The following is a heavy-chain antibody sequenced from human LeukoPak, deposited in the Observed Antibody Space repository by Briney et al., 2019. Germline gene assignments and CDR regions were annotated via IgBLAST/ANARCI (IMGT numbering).Heavy chain of an antibody. CDR3: ARDAGILTGYYPGGADYGMDV. V-gene: IGHV3-7*01. CDR2: IKQDGSEK. Sequence: GGSLRLSCAASGFTFSSYWMSRVRQAPGKGLEWVANIKQDGSEKYYVDSVKGRFTISRDNAKNSLYLQMNSLRAEDTAVYYCARDAGILTGYYPGGADYGMDVWGQGTRVTVS. J-gene: IGHJ6*02. D-gene: IGHD3-9*01. CDR1: GFTFSSYW.